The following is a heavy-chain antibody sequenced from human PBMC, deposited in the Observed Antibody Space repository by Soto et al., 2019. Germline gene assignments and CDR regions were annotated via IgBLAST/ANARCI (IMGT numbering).Heavy chain of an antibody. Sequence: QVQLVQSGAEVKKPGASVKVSCKASGYTFTSYGINWVRQAPGQGLEWMGWISAYNGTTIYAQKLQGRVTMTKATSTSTAYMALGSRRSNDSAVYYSACDSPTPREWGRRTMVTVSS. J-gene: IGHJ4*01. CDR1: GYTFTSYG. CDR2: ISAYNGTT. V-gene: IGHV1-18*01. D-gene: IGHD2-15*01. CDR3: ACDSPTPRE.